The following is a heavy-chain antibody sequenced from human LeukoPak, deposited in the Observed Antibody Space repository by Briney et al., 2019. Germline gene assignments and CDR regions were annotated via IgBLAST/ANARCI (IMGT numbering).Heavy chain of an antibody. Sequence: PGGSLRLSCAASGFTFSSYSMNWVRQAPGKGLEWVSSISSSSSYIYYADSVKGRFTISRDNAKNSLYLQMNSLRAEDTAVYYCARDEVVYYYDSSGQKRAFDIWGQGTMVTVSS. D-gene: IGHD3-22*01. CDR3: ARDEVVYYYDSSGQKRAFDI. J-gene: IGHJ3*02. CDR1: GFTFSSYS. CDR2: ISSSSSYI. V-gene: IGHV3-21*01.